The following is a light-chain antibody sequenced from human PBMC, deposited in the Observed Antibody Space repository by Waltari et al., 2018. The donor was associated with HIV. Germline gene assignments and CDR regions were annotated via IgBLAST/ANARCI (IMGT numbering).Light chain of an antibody. CDR3: QQYGSSPHKPYLSLT. Sequence: EIVLTQSPGTLSLSPGERATLSCRASQSVSSSYLAWYQQKPGQAPRLLIYGASSRATGIPDRFSGSGSGTDFTLTISRLEPEDFAVYYCQQYGSSPHKPYLSLTFGGGTKVEIK. CDR2: GAS. V-gene: IGKV3-20*01. J-gene: IGKJ4*01. CDR1: QSVSSSY.